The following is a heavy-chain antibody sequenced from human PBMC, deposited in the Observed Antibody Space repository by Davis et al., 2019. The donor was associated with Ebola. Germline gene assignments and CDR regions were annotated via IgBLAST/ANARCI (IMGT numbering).Heavy chain of an antibody. CDR2: IYYSGST. CDR1: GGSISSSSYY. CDR3: ARYPGMAAAGTGYYYGMDV. D-gene: IGHD6-13*01. J-gene: IGHJ6*02. V-gene: IGHV4-39*01. Sequence: LETLSLTCTVSGGSISSSSYYWGWIRQPPGKGLEWIGTIYYSGSTYYNPSLKSRVTISVDTSKNQVSLKLSSVTAADTAVYYCARYPGMAAAGTGYYYGMDVWGQGTTVTVSS.